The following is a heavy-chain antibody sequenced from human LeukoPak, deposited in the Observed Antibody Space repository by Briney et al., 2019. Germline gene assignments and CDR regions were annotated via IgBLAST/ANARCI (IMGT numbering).Heavy chain of an antibody. CDR1: GGTFSSYA. CDR2: IIPIFGTA. J-gene: IGHJ4*02. D-gene: IGHD3-22*01. CDR3: ARGGYNDSSGYLFDY. Sequence: AASVKVSCKASGGTFSSYAISWVRQAPGQGLEWMGGIIPIFGTANYAQKFQGRVTITTDESTSTAYMELSSLRSEDTAVYYCARGGYNDSSGYLFDYWGQGTLVTVSS. V-gene: IGHV1-69*05.